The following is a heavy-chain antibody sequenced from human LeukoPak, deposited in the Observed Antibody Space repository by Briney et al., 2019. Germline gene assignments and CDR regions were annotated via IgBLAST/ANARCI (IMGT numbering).Heavy chain of an antibody. CDR3: ARRDSSGYYAY. V-gene: IGHV4-59*08. CDR1: GGSISSYH. Sequence: PSETLSLTCTVSGGSISSYHWSWIRQPPGKGLEWIGYIYYSGSTNYNPSLKSRVTISVDTSKNQFSLKLSSVTAADTAVYYCARRDSSGYYAYWGQGTLVIVSS. D-gene: IGHD3-22*01. CDR2: IYYSGST. J-gene: IGHJ4*02.